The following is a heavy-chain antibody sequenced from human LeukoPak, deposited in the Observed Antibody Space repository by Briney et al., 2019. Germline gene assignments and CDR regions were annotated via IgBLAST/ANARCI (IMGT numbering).Heavy chain of an antibody. J-gene: IGHJ5*02. V-gene: IGHV1-69*05. CDR3: ARDYSSSWYWFDP. D-gene: IGHD6-13*01. Sequence: GSSVKVSCKASGGTFSSYAISWVRQAPGQGLEWMGRIIPIFGTANYAQKFQGRVTITTDESTSTAYMELSSLRSEYTAVYYCARDYSSSWYWFDPWGQGTLVTVSS. CDR2: IIPIFGTA. CDR1: GGTFSSYA.